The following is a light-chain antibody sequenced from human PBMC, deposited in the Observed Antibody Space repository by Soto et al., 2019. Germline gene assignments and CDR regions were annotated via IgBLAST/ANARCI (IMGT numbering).Light chain of an antibody. CDR2: RDN. J-gene: IGLJ1*01. Sequence: QSVLTQPPSVSRTPGQRVTISCSGGISNIATNYVHWFQQLPGTAPKVLSNRDNQRPSGVPDRFSGSKSGTSASLAISGLRSEDEAEYYCAAWDDTVRSYVFGTGTKVTVL. V-gene: IGLV1-47*01. CDR3: AAWDDTVRSYV. CDR1: ISNIATNY.